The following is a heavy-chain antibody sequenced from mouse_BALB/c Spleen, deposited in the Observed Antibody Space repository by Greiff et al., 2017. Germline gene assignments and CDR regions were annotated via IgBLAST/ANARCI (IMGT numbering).Heavy chain of an antibody. V-gene: IGHV5-6-5*01. Sequence: EVMLVESGGGLVKPGGSLKLSCAASGFTFSSYAMSWVRQTPEKRLEWVASISSGGSTYYPDSVKGRFTISRDNARNILYLQMSSLRSEDTAMYYCARGYYGSSPYYAMDYWGQGTSVTVSS. D-gene: IGHD1-1*01. J-gene: IGHJ4*01. CDR3: ARGYYGSSPYYAMDY. CDR1: GFTFSSYA. CDR2: ISSGGST.